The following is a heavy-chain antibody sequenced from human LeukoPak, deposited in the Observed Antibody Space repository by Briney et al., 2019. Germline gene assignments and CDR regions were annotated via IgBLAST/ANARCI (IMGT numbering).Heavy chain of an antibody. D-gene: IGHD3-10*01. CDR2: ILSNAAGATT. Sequence: GGSLRLSCAASGFTFSSYGMHWVRQAPGKGLEWVGRILSNAAGATTDYTASVKGRFTISRDDSKNILYLEMNSLRTEDTAVYYCGDFYNSGSYYPWGQGTLVTVSS. V-gene: IGHV3-15*01. CDR3: GDFYNSGSYYP. J-gene: IGHJ5*02. CDR1: GFTFSSYG.